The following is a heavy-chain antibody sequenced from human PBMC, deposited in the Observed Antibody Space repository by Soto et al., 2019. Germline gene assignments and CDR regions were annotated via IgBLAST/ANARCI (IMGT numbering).Heavy chain of an antibody. CDR3: ARGENILTGYYVPRYFDY. D-gene: IGHD3-9*01. V-gene: IGHV4-34*01. Sequence: SETLSLTCAVYGGSFSVYYWSWIRQPPGKGLEWIGEINHSGSTNYNPSLKSRVTISVDTSKNQFSLKLSSVTAADTAVYYCARGENILTGYYVPRYFDYWGQGTLVTVSS. CDR2: INHSGST. J-gene: IGHJ4*02. CDR1: GGSFSVYY.